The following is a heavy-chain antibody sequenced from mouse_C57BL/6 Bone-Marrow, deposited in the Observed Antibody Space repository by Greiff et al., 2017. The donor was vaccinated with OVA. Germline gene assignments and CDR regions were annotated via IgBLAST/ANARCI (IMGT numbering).Heavy chain of an antibody. CDR3: ARVRSTFFDY. Sequence: QVQLKQPGAELVRPGTSVKLSCTASGYTFTSYWMHWVKQRPGQGLEWIGVIDPSDSYTNYNQKFKGKATLTVDTSSSTAYMQLSSLTSEDSAVYYCARVRSTFFDYWGQGTTLTVSS. J-gene: IGHJ2*01. V-gene: IGHV1-59*01. D-gene: IGHD2-1*01. CDR1: GYTFTSYW. CDR2: IDPSDSYT.